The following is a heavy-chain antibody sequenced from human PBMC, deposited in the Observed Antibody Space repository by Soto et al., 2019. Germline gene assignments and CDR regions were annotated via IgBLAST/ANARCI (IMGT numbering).Heavy chain of an antibody. CDR3: ARGRYFGDYYDSSGYYGNYYYYGMDV. Sequence: ASVKVSCKASGYTFTSYDINWVRQATGQGLEGMGWMNPNSGNTGYAQKFQGRVTMTRNTSISTAYMELSSLRSEDTAVYYCARGRYFGDYYDSSGYYGNYYYYGMDVWGQGTTVTVSS. J-gene: IGHJ6*02. CDR2: MNPNSGNT. V-gene: IGHV1-8*01. D-gene: IGHD3-22*01. CDR1: GYTFTSYD.